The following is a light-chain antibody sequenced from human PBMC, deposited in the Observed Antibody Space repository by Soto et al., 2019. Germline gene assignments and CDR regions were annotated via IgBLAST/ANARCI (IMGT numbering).Light chain of an antibody. CDR2: KAS. V-gene: IGKV1-5*03. Sequence: DIHLTQSPSTLSASLRNRVTTTCRASQSISSWLAWYQQKPGKAPKLLIYKASSLEGGIPSRFSGSGSETEFTLTISSLQPEDFATYYCQQYNSYQYTFGQGTRLEIK. J-gene: IGKJ5*01. CDR3: QQYNSYQYT. CDR1: QSISSW.